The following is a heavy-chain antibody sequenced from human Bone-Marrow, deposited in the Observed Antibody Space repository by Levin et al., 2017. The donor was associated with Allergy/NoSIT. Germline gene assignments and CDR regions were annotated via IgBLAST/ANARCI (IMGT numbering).Heavy chain of an antibody. D-gene: IGHD6-19*01. CDR1: GASVSSNSAA. V-gene: IGHV6-1*01. J-gene: IGHJ3*01. CDR3: ARQYSSGHNGFDF. CDR2: TYYRSKWYE. Sequence: SETLSLTCAISGASVSSNSAAWNWIRQSPSGGLEWLGRTYYRSKWYEDYAVSVKSRITLNPDTSKNQFSLHLNSVTPEDTAVYYCARQYSSGHNGFDFWGQGTMVAVSS.